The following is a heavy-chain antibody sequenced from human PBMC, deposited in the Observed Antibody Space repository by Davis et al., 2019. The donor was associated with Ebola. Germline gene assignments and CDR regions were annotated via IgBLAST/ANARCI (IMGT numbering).Heavy chain of an antibody. Sequence: AASVKVSCKASGGIISAYAFSWVRQAPGQGLEWMGRIIPVVDTKDYAQKFQGRVTLTADKATNTAYMELSGLRFDDTAVYYCARGKWFDPWGQGTLVSVTS. V-gene: IGHV1-69*04. CDR3: ARGKWFDP. CDR2: IIPVVDTK. J-gene: IGHJ5*02. CDR1: GGIISAYA.